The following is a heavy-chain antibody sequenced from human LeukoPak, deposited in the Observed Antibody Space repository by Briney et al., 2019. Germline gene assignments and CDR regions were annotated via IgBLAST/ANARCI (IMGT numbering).Heavy chain of an antibody. CDR2: IYTSGST. CDR1: GFMLSNYW. J-gene: IGHJ6*03. Sequence: GSLRLSFAASGFMLSNYWMTWVRQPAGKGLEWIGRIYTSGSTNYNPSLKSRVTMSVDTSKNQFSLKLSSVTAADTAVYYCARGTGTTPEEGGYYYYYYMDVWGKGTTVTVSS. D-gene: IGHD1-7*01. V-gene: IGHV4-4*07. CDR3: ARGTGTTPEEGGYYYYYYMDV.